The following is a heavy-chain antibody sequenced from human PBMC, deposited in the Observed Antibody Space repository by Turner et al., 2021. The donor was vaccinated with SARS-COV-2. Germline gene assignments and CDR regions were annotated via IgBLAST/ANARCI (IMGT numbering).Heavy chain of an antibody. CDR2: IYTSGIT. V-gene: IGHV4-4*07. CDR3: ARDRVQLGPVGMDV. J-gene: IGHJ6*02. Sequence: QVQLQESGPGLVKPSETLSLTCTVSGGSISSYYWSWIRQPAGKGLEWIGRIYTSGITNYNPSLKSRVTMSVDTSKNQFSLKLSSVTAADTAVYYCARDRVQLGPVGMDVWGQGTTVTVSS. D-gene: IGHD6-6*01. CDR1: GGSISSYY.